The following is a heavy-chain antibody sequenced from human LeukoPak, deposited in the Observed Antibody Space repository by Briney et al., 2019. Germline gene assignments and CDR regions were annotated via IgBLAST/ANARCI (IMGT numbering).Heavy chain of an antibody. D-gene: IGHD6-13*01. CDR2: IIPIFGTA. CDR1: GGTFSSYA. CDR3: ARGGIAAAGSFDY. Sequence: SVRVSCKASGGTFSSYAISWVRQAPGQGLEWMGGIIPIFGTANYAQKFQGRVTITADESTSTAYMELSSLRSEDTAVYYCARGGIAAAGSFDYWGQGTLVTVSS. V-gene: IGHV1-69*01. J-gene: IGHJ4*02.